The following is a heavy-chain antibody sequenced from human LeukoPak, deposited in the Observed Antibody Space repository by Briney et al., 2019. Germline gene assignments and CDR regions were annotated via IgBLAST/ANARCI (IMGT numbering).Heavy chain of an antibody. J-gene: IGHJ4*02. V-gene: IGHV3-53*01. D-gene: IGHD5/OR15-5a*01. Sequence: GGSLRLTCAASGFTFSSYAMSWVRQAPGKGLEWVSVIYSGGSTYYADSVKGRFTISRDNSKNTLYLQMNSLRAEDTAVYYCARGVYSSYWGQGTLVTVSS. CDR3: ARGVYSSY. CDR2: IYSGGST. CDR1: GFTFSSYA.